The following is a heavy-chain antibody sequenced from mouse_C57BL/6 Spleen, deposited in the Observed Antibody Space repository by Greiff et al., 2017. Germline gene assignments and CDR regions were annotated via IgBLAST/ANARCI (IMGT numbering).Heavy chain of an antibody. J-gene: IGHJ2*01. CDR3: ANYFGC. CDR1: GSTFTSYW. V-gene: IGHV1-53*01. Sequence: QVQLQQPGTALVKPGASVKLSCQASGSTFTSYWLHWVKQRPGQGLAWIGNINPSNGGTNYNEKFKSKATLPVDTSSSTAYMQLRSLTSEDSAVYYCANYFGCWGQGTTRTVSA. CDR2: INPSNGGT.